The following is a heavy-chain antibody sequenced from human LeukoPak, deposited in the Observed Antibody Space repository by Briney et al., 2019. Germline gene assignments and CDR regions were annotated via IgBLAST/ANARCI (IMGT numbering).Heavy chain of an antibody. CDR3: ASRQIVVVPAATGHAFDI. V-gene: IGHV4-39*01. J-gene: IGHJ3*02. D-gene: IGHD2-2*01. CDR2: IYYSGST. CDR1: GGSISSYY. Sequence: SETLSLTCTVSGGSISSYYWGWIRQPPGKGLEWIGSIYYSGSTYYNPSLKSRVTISVDTSKNQFSLKLSSVTAADTAVYYCASRQIVVVPAATGHAFDIWGQGTMVTVSS.